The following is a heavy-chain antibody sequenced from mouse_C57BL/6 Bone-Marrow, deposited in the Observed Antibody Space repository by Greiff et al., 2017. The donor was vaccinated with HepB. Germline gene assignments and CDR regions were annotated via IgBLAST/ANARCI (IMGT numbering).Heavy chain of an antibody. CDR3: ARGRWLLLAY. Sequence: QVQLQHSGAELARPGASVKLSCKASGYTFTSYGISWVKQRTGQGLEWIGEIYPRSGNTYYNEKFKGKATLTADKSSSTAYMELRSLTSEDSAVYFCARGRWLLLAYWGQGTLVTVSA. CDR2: IYPRSGNT. V-gene: IGHV1-81*01. D-gene: IGHD2-3*01. J-gene: IGHJ3*01. CDR1: GYTFTSYG.